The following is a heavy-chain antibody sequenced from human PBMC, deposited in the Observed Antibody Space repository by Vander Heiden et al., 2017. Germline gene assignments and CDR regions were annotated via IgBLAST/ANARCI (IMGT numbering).Heavy chain of an antibody. D-gene: IGHD2-21*01. J-gene: IGHJ4*02. CDR1: GLTFSSYS. Sequence: EVQLVESGGGLVQPGGSLRLSCAASGLTFSSYSINWVRQAPGKGLEWVSYISGSSGIIYYADSVKGRFTIARDNAKNSVFLEMNSLGAEDTAVYYCARRPTYCGQCFDFWGQGTLVTVSS. CDR2: ISGSSGII. CDR3: ARRPTYCGQCFDF. V-gene: IGHV3-48*01.